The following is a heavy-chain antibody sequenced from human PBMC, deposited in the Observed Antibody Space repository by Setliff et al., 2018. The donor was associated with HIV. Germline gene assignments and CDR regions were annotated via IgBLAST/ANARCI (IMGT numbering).Heavy chain of an antibody. D-gene: IGHD3-10*01. V-gene: IGHV4-34*01. CDR3: ARGLHYHGSGSHRLGAFDI. J-gene: IGHJ3*02. CDR2: VDHGGNT. Sequence: SETLSLTCAVYGGSLSDSFWGRIRHPPGKGLEWIGEVDHGGNTNYNSSLESRVTISRDTSKKQFSLNMTSVTAADAAVYFCARGLHYHGSGSHRLGAFDIWGRGTLVTVSS. CDR1: GGSLSDSF.